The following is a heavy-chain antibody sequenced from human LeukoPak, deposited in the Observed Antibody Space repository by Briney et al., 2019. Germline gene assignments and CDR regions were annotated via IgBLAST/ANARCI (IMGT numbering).Heavy chain of an antibody. V-gene: IGHV1-18*01. J-gene: IGHJ6*02. CDR3: ARWGSGWYGYYYYYYGMDV. D-gene: IGHD6-19*01. CDR2: IGAYNGNT. Sequence: GASVKVSCKASGYTFTSYGISWVRQAPGQGLEWMGWIGAYNGNTNYAQKLQGRVTMTTDTSTSTAYMELRSLRSDDTAVYYCARWGSGWYGYYYYYYGMDVWGQGTTVTVSS. CDR1: GYTFTSYG.